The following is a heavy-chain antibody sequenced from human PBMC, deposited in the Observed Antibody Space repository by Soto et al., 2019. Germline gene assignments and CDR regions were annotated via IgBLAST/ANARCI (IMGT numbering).Heavy chain of an antibody. J-gene: IGHJ4*02. CDR1: GFTFSSYA. V-gene: IGHV3-23*01. D-gene: IGHD3-16*01. Sequence: GGSLRLSCAASGFTFSSYAMSWVRQAPGKGLEWASGISGSGGSRNYADSVKGRFTDSRDNSKNTLYLQMNSLRAEDTAVYYCAKDLHPYDYVLDYWGQGTLVTVSS. CDR3: AKDLHPYDYVLDY. CDR2: ISGSGGSR.